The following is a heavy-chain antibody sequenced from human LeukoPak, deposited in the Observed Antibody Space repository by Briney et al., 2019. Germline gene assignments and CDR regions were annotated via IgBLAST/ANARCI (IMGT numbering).Heavy chain of an antibody. Sequence: ASVKVACKASGYTFTSYSMHWVRQAPGQGLDWMGIINPSGGSTSYAQKFQGRVTMTRDTSTSTVYMELSSLRSEDTAVYYCARVSADYGDYDYWGQGTLVTVSS. CDR3: ARVSADYGDYDY. V-gene: IGHV1-46*01. CDR1: GYTFTSYS. CDR2: INPSGGST. J-gene: IGHJ4*02. D-gene: IGHD4-17*01.